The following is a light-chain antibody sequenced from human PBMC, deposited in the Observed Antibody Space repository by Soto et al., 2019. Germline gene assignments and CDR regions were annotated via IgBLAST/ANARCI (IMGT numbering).Light chain of an antibody. J-gene: IGLJ2*01. V-gene: IGLV2-14*01. Sequence: QSALNQPASVSGSPGQSIAIFCTGTSGDVGSYNFVSWYQQHPGKAPKLMIYDVSARPPGVSNRFSGSKSGDTASLTISGLQAEDEADYYCSSYTSTSTLVFGGGTKVTVL. CDR3: SSYTSTSTLV. CDR2: DVS. CDR1: SGDVGSYNF.